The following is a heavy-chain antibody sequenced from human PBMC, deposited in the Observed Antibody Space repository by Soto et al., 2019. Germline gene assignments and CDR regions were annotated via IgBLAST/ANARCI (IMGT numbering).Heavy chain of an antibody. V-gene: IGHV5-51*01. CDR3: ARHSPYCTGGVCYIHDHNYGMDV. Sequence: PGESLKISCKGSGYIFANYWIAWVRQMPGKGLEWMGIIYPGDSYVRYSPSFQGQVTISSDKSITTAYLQWSSLKASDTAMYFCARHSPYCTGGVCYIHDHNYGMDVWGQGTTVTVSS. CDR1: GYIFANYW. CDR2: IYPGDSYV. D-gene: IGHD2-8*02. J-gene: IGHJ6*02.